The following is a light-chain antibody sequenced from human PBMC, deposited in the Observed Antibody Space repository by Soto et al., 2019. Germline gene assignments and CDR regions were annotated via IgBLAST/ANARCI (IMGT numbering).Light chain of an antibody. Sequence: DFVMTQYPDSLTVSLGERATINCKSSQSVLWSINKNYLAWYQQKPGQSPKLLIYWASTRESGVPDRFSGSGSGTDFTLTISSLQAEDVAVYYCQQYYSTPLTFGGGTKVDIK. CDR1: QSVLWSINKNY. CDR3: QQYYSTPLT. J-gene: IGKJ4*01. V-gene: IGKV4-1*01. CDR2: WAS.